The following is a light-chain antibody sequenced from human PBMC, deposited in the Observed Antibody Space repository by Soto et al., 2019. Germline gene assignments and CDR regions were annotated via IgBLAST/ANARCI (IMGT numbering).Light chain of an antibody. J-gene: IGKJ2*01. Sequence: EIVLTQSPATLSLSPGERVTLSCRASQSVSSYLAWYQQKPGQAPRLLIYDASNRATGIPARFSGSGSGTDFTLTISSLEPEDFAVYYCQQGYTFGQGTKLEIK. CDR1: QSVSSY. CDR2: DAS. CDR3: QQGYT. V-gene: IGKV3-11*01.